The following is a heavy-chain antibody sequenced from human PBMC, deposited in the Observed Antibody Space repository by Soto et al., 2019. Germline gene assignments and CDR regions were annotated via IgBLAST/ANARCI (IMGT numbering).Heavy chain of an antibody. CDR1: GFTFSSYA. V-gene: IGHV3-23*01. CDR3: AKVEDIVVVPASFGMDV. Sequence: PXGSLRLSCAASGFTFSSYAMSWVRQAPGKGLEWVSAISGSGGSTYYADSVKGRFTISRDNSKNTLYLQMNSLRAEDTAVYYCAKVEDIVVVPASFGMDVWGQGTAVTVSS. CDR2: ISGSGGST. D-gene: IGHD2-2*01. J-gene: IGHJ6*02.